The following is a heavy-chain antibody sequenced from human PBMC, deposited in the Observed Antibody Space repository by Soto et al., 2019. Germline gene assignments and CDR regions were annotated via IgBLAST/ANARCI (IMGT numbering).Heavy chain of an antibody. CDR1: RFPFSTYG. J-gene: IGHJ4*02. Sequence: GGSLRLSCAASRFPFSTYGMHWVRQAPGKGLEWVAVISYDGSEKYYADSVKGRFTISRDNSKNTLCLQMNSLRAEDTAVYYCAKDGVAARPDYWGQGTLVTVSS. CDR3: AKDGVAARPDY. D-gene: IGHD3-3*01. V-gene: IGHV3-30*18. CDR2: ISYDGSEK.